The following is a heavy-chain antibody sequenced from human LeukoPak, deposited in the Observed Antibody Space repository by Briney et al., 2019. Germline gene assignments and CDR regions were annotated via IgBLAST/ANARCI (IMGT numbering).Heavy chain of an antibody. CDR2: IYYSGST. CDR3: ARAGYGDSDFDY. Sequence: TSSETLSLTCTVSGGSISSYYWSWVRQPRGKGLEWIGYIYYSGSTNYNPSLKSRDNISVDTSKTQFSLRLRSVTAADTAVYYCARAGYGDSDFDYWGQGTLVTVSS. J-gene: IGHJ4*02. V-gene: IGHV4-59*01. D-gene: IGHD4-17*01. CDR1: GGSISSYY.